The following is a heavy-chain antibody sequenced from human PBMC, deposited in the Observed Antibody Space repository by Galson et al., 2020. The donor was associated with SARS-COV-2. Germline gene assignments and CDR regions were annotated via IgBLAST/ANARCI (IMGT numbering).Heavy chain of an antibody. CDR3: ARGVSSNAFDI. CDR1: GFTFSTYG. CDR2: IWYDGSNK. D-gene: IGHD3-10*01. V-gene: IGHV3-33*01. Sequence: TGGSLRLSCEASGFTFSTYGMDWVRQAPGKGLEWVAVIWYDGSNKYYADSLKGRFTISRDNSKNTLYRQMNSLRADDTAVYYCARGVSSNAFDIWGQGTMVTVSS. J-gene: IGHJ3*02.